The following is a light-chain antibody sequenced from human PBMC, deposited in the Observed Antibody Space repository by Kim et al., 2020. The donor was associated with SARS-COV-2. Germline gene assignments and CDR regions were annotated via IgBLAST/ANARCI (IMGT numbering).Light chain of an antibody. CDR1: NIATKS. CDR3: QVWDSTSGHWV. J-gene: IGLJ3*02. V-gene: IGLV3-21*04. Sequence: PGKTVSIACGGGNIATKSVHWYRQRPGQAPIIVIYYDTDRPSGIPERLSASNSGDKATLTISRVEAGDEADYYCQVWDSTSGHWVFGGGTQLTVL. CDR2: YDT.